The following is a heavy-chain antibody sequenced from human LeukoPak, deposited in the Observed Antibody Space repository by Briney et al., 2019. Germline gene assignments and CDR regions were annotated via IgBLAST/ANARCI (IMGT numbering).Heavy chain of an antibody. CDR2: ISYDGSNK. V-gene: IGHV3-30-3*01. CDR3: ASSPYYDILTGTHGAFDI. Sequence: GGSLRLSCAASGFTFSRYAMHWVRQATGKGLEWVAFISYDGSNKYYADSVKGLFTISRDNSKNTLYLQMNSLRAEDTAVYYCASSPYYDILTGTHGAFDIWGQGTMVTVSS. J-gene: IGHJ3*02. CDR1: GFTFSRYA. D-gene: IGHD3-9*01.